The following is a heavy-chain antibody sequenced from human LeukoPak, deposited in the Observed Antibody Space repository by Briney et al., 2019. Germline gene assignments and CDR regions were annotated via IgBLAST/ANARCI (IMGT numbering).Heavy chain of an antibody. CDR1: GFTFSSYG. D-gene: IGHD3-16*01. CDR3: SKETLGGGGFDY. CDR2: ISDDGSGK. J-gene: IGHJ4*02. V-gene: IGHV3-30*18. Sequence: TGGSLRLSCAASGFTFSSYGIHWVRQAPGKGLEWLSVISDDGSGKYYADSVKGRFTISRDNPKNTLYLQMNSLKSEDTAVYFFSKETLGGGGFDYWGQGTLVTVSS.